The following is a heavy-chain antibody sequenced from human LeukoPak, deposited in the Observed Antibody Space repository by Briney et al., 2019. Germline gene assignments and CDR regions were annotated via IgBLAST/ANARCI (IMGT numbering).Heavy chain of an antibody. CDR1: GYSFTGYY. D-gene: IGHD5-12*01. CDR3: ARTNGGYEYN. Sequence: RASVKVSCKASGYSFTGYYIHWVRQAPGQGLAWMGWINPYSGDTNYAQKFQGRLTMTRDTSISTAYMELSRLKSDDTAFYYCARTNGGYEYNWGLGTLVTVSS. J-gene: IGHJ4*02. CDR2: INPYSGDT. V-gene: IGHV1-2*02.